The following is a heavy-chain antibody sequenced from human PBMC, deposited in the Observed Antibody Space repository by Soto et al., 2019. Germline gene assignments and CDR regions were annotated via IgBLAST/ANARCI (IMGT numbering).Heavy chain of an antibody. CDR2: IYYSGST. CDR1: GGSISSGGYY. V-gene: IGHV4-31*03. CDR3: AKAIAEGNWFDP. J-gene: IGHJ5*02. Sequence: SETLSLTCTVSGGSISSGGYYWSWICQHPGKGLEWSGYIYYSGSTYYNPSLKRRVTISVDTSKNQFSLKLSSVTAADTAVYYCAKAIAEGNWFDPWGQGTLVTVSS.